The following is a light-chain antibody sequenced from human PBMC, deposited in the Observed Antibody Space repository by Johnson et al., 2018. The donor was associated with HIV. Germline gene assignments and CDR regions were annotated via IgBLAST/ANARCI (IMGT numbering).Light chain of an antibody. CDR1: SSNIGNNY. V-gene: IGLV1-51*01. Sequence: QSVLTQPPSVSAAPGQKVTISCSGSSSNIGNNYVSWYQQLPGTAPKLLIYDNNKRPSGIPDRFSGSKSGTSATLGITGLQTGDEADYYCGTWDSSLGVYVFGPGTKVTVL. J-gene: IGLJ1*01. CDR3: GTWDSSLGVYV. CDR2: DNN.